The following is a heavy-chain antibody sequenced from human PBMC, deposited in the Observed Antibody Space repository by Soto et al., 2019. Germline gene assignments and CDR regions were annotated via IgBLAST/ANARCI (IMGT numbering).Heavy chain of an antibody. CDR3: AGLGSGSSSFPLDY. D-gene: IGHD1-26*01. J-gene: IGHJ4*02. V-gene: IGHV4-59*01. CDR1: GGSISSYY. CDR2: IYYSGST. Sequence: PSETLSLTCTVSGGSISSYYWSWIRQPPGKGLEWIGYIYYSGSTNYNPSLKSRVTISVDTSKNQFSLKLSSVTAADTAVYYCAGLGSGSSSFPLDYWGQGTLVTVYS.